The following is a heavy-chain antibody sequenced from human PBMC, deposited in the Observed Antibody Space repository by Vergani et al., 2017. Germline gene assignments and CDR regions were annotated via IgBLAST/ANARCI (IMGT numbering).Heavy chain of an antibody. V-gene: IGHV3-49*04. D-gene: IGHD1-26*01. CDR1: GFTFTDYG. J-gene: IGHJ5*02. CDR3: ARLTTKYSGSYMMFWFDP. Sequence: EVQLVESGGGLEQPGRSLRLSCRASGFTFTDYGMSWVRQAPGKGLEWVGFVRNKEDGGTPEHAASVKGRFTISRDDSKAIAYLHMNSLNASDTAMYYCARLTTKYSGSYMMFWFDPWGQGTLVTVSS. CDR2: VRNKEDGGTP.